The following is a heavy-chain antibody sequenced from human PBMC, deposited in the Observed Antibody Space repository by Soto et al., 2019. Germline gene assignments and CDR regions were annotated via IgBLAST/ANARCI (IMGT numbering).Heavy chain of an antibody. V-gene: IGHV3-23*01. CDR2: ISGSGDTR. CDR1: GFTFSTYA. Sequence: GGSLRLSCVASGFTFSTYAMSWVRQAPGKGLEWVSVISGSGDTRYYADSVKGRFTSSRANSKNTLYLQMNSLRDEDTAVYYCAKDLDGALAAPLKHYGLDVWGPGTTVTVSS. CDR3: AKDLDGALAAPLKHYGLDV. J-gene: IGHJ6*02. D-gene: IGHD2-15*01.